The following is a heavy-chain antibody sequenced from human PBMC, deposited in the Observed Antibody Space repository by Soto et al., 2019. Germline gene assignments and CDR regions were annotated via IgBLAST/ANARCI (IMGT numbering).Heavy chain of an antibody. CDR2: IIPIFGTA. Sequence: SVKVSCKASGDTFSSYAISWVRQAPGQGLEWMGGIIPIFGTANYAQKFQGRVTITADESTSTAYMELSSLRAEDTAVYYCARDTVTTKYYFDYWGQGTLVTVSS. CDR3: ARDTVTTKYYFDY. J-gene: IGHJ4*02. V-gene: IGHV1-69*13. CDR1: GDTFSSYA. D-gene: IGHD4-17*01.